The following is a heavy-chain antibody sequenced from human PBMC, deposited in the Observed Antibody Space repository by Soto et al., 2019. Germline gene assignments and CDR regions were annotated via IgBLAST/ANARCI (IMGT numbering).Heavy chain of an antibody. J-gene: IGHJ6*02. D-gene: IGHD3-10*01. Sequence: PGGSLSLSCAASGFTFSSYGMHWVRQAPGKGLEWVAVISYDGSNKYYADSVKGRFTISRDNSKNTLYLQMNSLRAEDTAVYYCATDPLTWASGPAHTGYYYYRMDVWGQGSTVTVSS. CDR3: ATDPLTWASGPAHTGYYYYRMDV. CDR2: ISYDGSNK. CDR1: GFTFSSYG. V-gene: IGHV3-30*03.